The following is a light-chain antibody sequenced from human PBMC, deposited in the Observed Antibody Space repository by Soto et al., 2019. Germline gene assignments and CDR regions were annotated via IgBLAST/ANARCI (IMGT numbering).Light chain of an antibody. CDR1: SSDVGGYDY. J-gene: IGLJ1*01. CDR2: EVT. CDR3: SSYTSSSTYV. V-gene: IGLV2-8*01. Sequence: QSALSQPPSASGSPGQSVTISCTGTSSDVGGYDYVSWYQQHPGKAPKLMIYEVTKRPSGVPDRFSGSKSGYTASLTVSGLQAEDEADYYCSSYTSSSTYVFGTGTKLTVL.